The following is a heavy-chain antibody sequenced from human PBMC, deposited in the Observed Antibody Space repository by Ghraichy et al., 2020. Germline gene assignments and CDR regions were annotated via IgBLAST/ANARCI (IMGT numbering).Heavy chain of an antibody. CDR3: ARSRITIFGVAIDY. Sequence: SQTLSLTCTVSGGSISSYYWSWIRQPPGKGLEWIGYIYYSGSTNYNPSLKSRVTISVDTSKNQFSLKLSSVTAADTAVYYCARSRITIFGVAIDYWGQGTLVTVSS. D-gene: IGHD3-3*01. J-gene: IGHJ4*02. CDR1: GGSISSYY. V-gene: IGHV4-59*01. CDR2: IYYSGST.